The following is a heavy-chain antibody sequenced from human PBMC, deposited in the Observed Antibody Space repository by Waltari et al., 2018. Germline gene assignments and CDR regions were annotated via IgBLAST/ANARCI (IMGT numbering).Heavy chain of an antibody. CDR2: IYWDDDK. V-gene: IGHV2-5*02. D-gene: IGHD2-15*01. Sequence: QITLKESGPTLVKPTLTLTLTCSFSGVLFYTGGVGVGWIRQPPGKALEGLALIYWDDDKRYSPSLKNGLTITKDTSKDEVVLTMTNMDPVDTATYYCARVVPRETAFDIWGQGTVVTVSS. CDR1: GVLFYTGGVG. J-gene: IGHJ3*02. CDR3: ARVVPRETAFDI.